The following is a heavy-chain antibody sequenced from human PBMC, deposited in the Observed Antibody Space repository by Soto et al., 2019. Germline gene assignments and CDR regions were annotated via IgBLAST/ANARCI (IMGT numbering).Heavy chain of an antibody. CDR1: GFTFSSYW. Sequence: EVQLVESGGGLVQPGGSLRLSCAASGFTFSSYWMSWVRQAPGKGLEWVANIKQDGSEKYYVDSVKGRFTISRDNAKNSLYLQMNSLRAEDTAVYYCARAPYYYGSGSYFNFDNWGQGTRVTVSS. J-gene: IGHJ4*02. V-gene: IGHV3-7*03. D-gene: IGHD3-10*01. CDR3: ARAPYYYGSGSYFNFDN. CDR2: IKQDGSEK.